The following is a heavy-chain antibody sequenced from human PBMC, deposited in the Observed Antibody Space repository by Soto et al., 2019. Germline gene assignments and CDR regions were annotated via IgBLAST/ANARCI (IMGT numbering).Heavy chain of an antibody. CDR1: GFTFSDYY. CDR2: SDGSSAYT. CDR3: ARQKRGVAGYYYYYYMDV. V-gene: IGHV3-11*03. J-gene: IGHJ6*03. Sequence: PGGSLRLSCAASGFTFSDYYMNWIRQAPGKGLEWLSYSDGSSAYTNYADSVKGRFTISVDTSKNQFSLKLSSVTAADTAVYYCARQKRGVAGYYYYYYMDVWGKGTTVTVSS. D-gene: IGHD6-19*01.